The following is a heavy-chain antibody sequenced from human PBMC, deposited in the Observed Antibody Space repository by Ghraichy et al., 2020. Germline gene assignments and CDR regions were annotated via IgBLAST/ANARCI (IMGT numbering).Heavy chain of an antibody. Sequence: GGSLRLSCAASGFTVSNNYMSWVRQAPGKGLEWVSVTFSGGNTNYADSVKGRLTISRQNSKNTVNLEMNSLRTEDTAVYYCAVGSGGWLHYWGQGALVTVSS. J-gene: IGHJ4*02. V-gene: IGHV3-53*04. D-gene: IGHD6-19*01. CDR2: TFSGGNT. CDR1: GFTVSNNY. CDR3: AVGSGGWLHY.